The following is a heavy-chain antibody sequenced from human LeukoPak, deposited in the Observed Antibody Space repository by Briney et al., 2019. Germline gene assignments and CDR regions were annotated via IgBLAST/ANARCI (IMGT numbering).Heavy chain of an antibody. D-gene: IGHD4-11*01. V-gene: IGHV3-48*03. Sequence: QPGGSLRLSCAASGFNFKSYEMNWVRQAPGKGLEWLSYISGSSDTIYYADSVKGRFSISRDNAKNSLYLQMNSLRAEDTAIYYCARDSFFDGNYGADYFDCWGQGTLVTVSS. CDR3: ARDSFFDGNYGADYFDC. CDR2: ISGSSDTI. CDR1: GFNFKSYE. J-gene: IGHJ4*02.